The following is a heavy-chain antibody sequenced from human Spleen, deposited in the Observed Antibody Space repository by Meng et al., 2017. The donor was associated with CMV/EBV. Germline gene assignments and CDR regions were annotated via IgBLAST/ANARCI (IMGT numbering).Heavy chain of an antibody. V-gene: IGHV3-21*04. CDR1: GFTFSSYS. D-gene: IGHD5-18*01. CDR2: ISSSSSYI. J-gene: IGHJ4*02. Sequence: GGSLRLSCAASGFTFSSYSMNWVRQAPGKGLEWVSSISSSSSYIYYADSVKGRFTISRDNAKNSLYLQMNSLRAEDTAVYYCAKGRYSYGYYNDWGQGTLVTVSS. CDR3: AKGRYSYGYYND.